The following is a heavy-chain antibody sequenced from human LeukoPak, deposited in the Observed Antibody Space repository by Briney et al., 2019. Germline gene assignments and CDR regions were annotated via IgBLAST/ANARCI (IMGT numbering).Heavy chain of an antibody. Sequence: KPSETLSLTCTVSGGSISNYYWNWIRQPAGKGLEWIGRKSVSGHTNYRSSLESRVTMSVDTSKNQFSLRLNSVTTADTAVYYCVRVSRIDYGANPEGDVWGKGTTVIVSS. CDR1: GGSISNYY. CDR3: VRVSRIDYGANPEGDV. V-gene: IGHV4-4*07. J-gene: IGHJ6*04. D-gene: IGHD4/OR15-4a*01. CDR2: KSVSGHT.